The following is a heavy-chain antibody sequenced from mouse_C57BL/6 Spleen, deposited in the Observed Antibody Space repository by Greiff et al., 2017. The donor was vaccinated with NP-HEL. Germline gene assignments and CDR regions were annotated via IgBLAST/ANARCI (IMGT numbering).Heavy chain of an antibody. CDR2: IYWDDDK. V-gene: IGHV8-12*01. Sequence: QVTLKESGPGILQSSQTLSLTCSFSGFSLSTSGMGVSWIRQPSGKGLEWLAHIYWDDDKRYNPSPKRRLTISKDTSRNQVFLKSTSVDTADTATYYCARRAGYDGLDYWGQGTTLTVSS. J-gene: IGHJ2*01. D-gene: IGHD2-3*01. CDR1: GFSLSTSGMG. CDR3: ARRAGYDGLDY.